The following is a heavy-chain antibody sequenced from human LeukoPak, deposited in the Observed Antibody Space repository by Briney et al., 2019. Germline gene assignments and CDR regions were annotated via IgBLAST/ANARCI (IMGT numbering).Heavy chain of an antibody. Sequence: QTSETLSLTCAVYGGSFSGYYWTWIRQPPGKGLEWIGEINHSGNTNYNPSLKSRVAISVDTSKNQFSLKLSSVIAADTAMYYCARSKDGSGFAAYWGQGTQVTVSS. J-gene: IGHJ4*02. CDR3: ARSKDGSGFAAY. D-gene: IGHD3-22*01. CDR1: GGSFSGYY. V-gene: IGHV4-34*01. CDR2: INHSGNT.